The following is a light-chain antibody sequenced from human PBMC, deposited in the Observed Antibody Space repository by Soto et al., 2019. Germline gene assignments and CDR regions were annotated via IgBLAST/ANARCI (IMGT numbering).Light chain of an antibody. CDR2: GAS. CDR1: QSVSSSY. V-gene: IGKV3-20*01. J-gene: IGKJ5*01. CDR3: QQYGSSPQKST. Sequence: LSPGERATLSCRASQSVSSSYLAWYQQKPGQAPRLLIYGASSRATGIPDRFSGSGSGTDFTLTISRLEPEDFAVYYCQQYGSSPQKSTFGQPTRPE.